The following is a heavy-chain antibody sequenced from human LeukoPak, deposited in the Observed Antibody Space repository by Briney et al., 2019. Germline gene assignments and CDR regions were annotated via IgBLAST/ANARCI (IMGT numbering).Heavy chain of an antibody. D-gene: IGHD1-26*01. CDR1: GFTVSSNY. J-gene: IGHJ4*02. V-gene: IGHV3-53*01. Sequence: GESLRLSCAASGFTVSSNYMSWVRQAPGKGLEWVSVIYSGGSTYYADSVKGRFTISRDNSKNTLYLQMNSLRAGDTAVYYCAREIVGGGGFDYWGQGTLVTVSS. CDR3: AREIVGGGGFDY. CDR2: IYSGGST.